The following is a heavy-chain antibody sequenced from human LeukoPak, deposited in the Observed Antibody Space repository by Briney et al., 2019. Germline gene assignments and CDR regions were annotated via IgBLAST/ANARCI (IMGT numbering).Heavy chain of an antibody. Sequence: GGSLRLSCAASGFTFSSYWMHWVRQAPGKGLEWVAVISYDGSNKYYADSVKGRFTISRDNSKNTLYLQMNSLRAEDTAVYYCARDRAGYLWIYYYMDVWGKGTTVTVSS. CDR3: ARDRAGYLWIYYYMDV. CDR1: GFTFSSYW. V-gene: IGHV3-30*03. J-gene: IGHJ6*03. CDR2: ISYDGSNK. D-gene: IGHD3-22*01.